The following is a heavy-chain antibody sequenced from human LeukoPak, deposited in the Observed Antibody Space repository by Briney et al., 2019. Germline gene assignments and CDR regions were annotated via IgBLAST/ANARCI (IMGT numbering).Heavy chain of an antibody. CDR3: ATFEGNDAFDI. CDR1: GYSFTSYW. J-gene: IGHJ3*02. CDR2: IDPSDSYT. Sequence: GESLKISCKGSGYSFTSYWISWVRQMPGKGLEWMGRIDPSDSYTNYSPSFQGHVTISADKSISTAYLQWSSLKASDTAMHYCATFEGNDAFDIWGQGTMVTVSS. V-gene: IGHV5-10-1*01.